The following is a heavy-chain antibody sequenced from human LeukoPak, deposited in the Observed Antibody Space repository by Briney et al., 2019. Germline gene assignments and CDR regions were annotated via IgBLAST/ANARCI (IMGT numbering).Heavy chain of an antibody. J-gene: IGHJ4*02. Sequence: KQSQTLSLTCVISGDSVSGTSAGWNWIRQSPSRGLEWLGRTYYTSTWYNDYAVSVRSRILITPATSKNQFSLQLNSVTPDDTAVYYCTRGWLQSGFGYWGQGTLVTVSS. CDR1: GDSVSGTSAG. D-gene: IGHD5-24*01. V-gene: IGHV6-1*01. CDR2: TYYTSTWYN. CDR3: TRGWLQSGFGY.